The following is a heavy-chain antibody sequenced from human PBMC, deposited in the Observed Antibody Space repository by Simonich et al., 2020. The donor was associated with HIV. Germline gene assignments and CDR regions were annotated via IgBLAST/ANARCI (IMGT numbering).Heavy chain of an antibody. V-gene: IGHV4-34*01. J-gene: IGHJ3*02. D-gene: IGHD1-26*01. CDR2: INHSGGT. CDR3: ARAFIVGDLRGAFNI. CDR1: GGSFSAYY. Sequence: QLQLQESGPGLVKPSETLSLTCTVYGGSFSAYYWSRVRQPPEKGQEWIGEINHSGGTNYHQSLKSRVTISLDTSKNHFSLKLSSVTAADTAVYYCARAFIVGDLRGAFNIWGQGTMVTVSS.